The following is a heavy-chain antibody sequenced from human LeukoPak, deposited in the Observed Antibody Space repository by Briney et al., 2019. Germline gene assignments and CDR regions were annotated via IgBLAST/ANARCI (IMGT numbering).Heavy chain of an antibody. V-gene: IGHV4-59*01. Sequence: SETLSLTCTVSGGSISSYYWSWIRQPPGKGLEWIGYINYSGSTNYNPSLKSRVTISVDTSRNQLSLKLTSVTAADTAVYYCARATDSDGWLFDYWGQGTLVTVSS. D-gene: IGHD6-19*01. CDR3: ARATDSDGWLFDY. CDR2: INYSGST. J-gene: IGHJ4*02. CDR1: GGSISSYY.